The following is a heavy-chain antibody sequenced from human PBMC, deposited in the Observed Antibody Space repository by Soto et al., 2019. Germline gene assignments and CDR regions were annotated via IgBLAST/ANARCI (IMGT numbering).Heavy chain of an antibody. J-gene: IGHJ4*02. CDR1: GVSITSYF. CDR2: ISCSGAT. CDR3: ARDRRDGYMRYFEF. V-gene: IGHV4-59*01. Sequence: KPSETLSLTCTVSGVSITSYFWSWIRQTPGKELGWIGSISCSGATYSNPSLKGRAALSVDTSENHLSLTLNSVTSADTAVYFCARDRRDGYMRYFEFWGQGNQVTASS. D-gene: IGHD5-12*01.